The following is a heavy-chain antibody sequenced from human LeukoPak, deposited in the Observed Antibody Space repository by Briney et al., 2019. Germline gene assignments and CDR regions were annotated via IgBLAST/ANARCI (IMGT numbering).Heavy chain of an antibody. D-gene: IGHD6-13*01. CDR2: ISSSGSTI. CDR1: GFTFSSYE. Sequence: PGGSLRLSRAASGFTFSSYEMNWVRQAPGKGLEWVSYISSSGSTIYYADSVKGRFTISRDNAKNSLYLQMNSLRAEDTAVYYCARDPPSYSSSWYGENYWGQGTLVTVSS. V-gene: IGHV3-48*03. CDR3: ARDPPSYSSSWYGENY. J-gene: IGHJ4*02.